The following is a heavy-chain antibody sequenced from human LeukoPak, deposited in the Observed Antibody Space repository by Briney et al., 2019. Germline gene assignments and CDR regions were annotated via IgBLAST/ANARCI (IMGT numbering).Heavy chain of an antibody. CDR2: IYPGDSDT. CDR1: GYSFTSYW. D-gene: IGHD3-10*01. J-gene: IGHJ5*02. V-gene: IGHV5-51*01. CDR3: ARQDYYGSVNWFDP. Sequence: SGEPLTISCKGSGYSFTSYWIGWVRQMPGKGLEWMGIIYPGDSDTRYSPSFQGQVTISADKSISTAYLQWSSLKASDTAMYYCARQDYYGSVNWFDPWGQGTLVTVSS.